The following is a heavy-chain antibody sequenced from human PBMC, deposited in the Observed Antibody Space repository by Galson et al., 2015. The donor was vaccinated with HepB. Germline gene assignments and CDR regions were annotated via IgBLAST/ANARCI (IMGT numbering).Heavy chain of an antibody. CDR1: GGTFSSYA. J-gene: IGHJ6*03. Sequence: SVKVSCKASGGTFSSYAISWVRQAPGQGLEWMRGIIPILGIANYAQKFQGRVTITADKSTSTAYMELSSLRSEDTAVYYCARSKSNGDYVLYYYYYMDVWGKGTTVTVSS. D-gene: IGHD4-17*01. CDR3: ARSKSNGDYVLYYYYYMDV. V-gene: IGHV1-69*10. CDR2: IIPILGIA.